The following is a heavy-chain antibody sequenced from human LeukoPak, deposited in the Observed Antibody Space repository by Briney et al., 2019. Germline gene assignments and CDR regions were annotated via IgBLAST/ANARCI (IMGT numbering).Heavy chain of an antibody. CDR2: MNPNSGNT. CDR1: GGTFSSYA. J-gene: IGHJ4*02. V-gene: IGHV1-8*02. D-gene: IGHD4-11*01. Sequence: ASVKVSCKASGGTFSSYAISWVRQAPGQGLEWMGWMNPNSGNTGYAQKFQGRVTMTRNTSISTAYMELSSLRSEDTAVYYCARSDDYRFYFDYWGQGTLVTVSS. CDR3: ARSDDYRFYFDY.